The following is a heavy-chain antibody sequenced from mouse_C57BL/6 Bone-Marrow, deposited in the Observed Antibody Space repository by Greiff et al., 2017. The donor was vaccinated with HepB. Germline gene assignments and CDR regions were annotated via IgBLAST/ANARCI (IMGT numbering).Heavy chain of an antibody. J-gene: IGHJ4*01. V-gene: IGHV1-50*01. CDR1: GYTFTSYW. CDR3: ARLRDYDNAMDY. CDR2: IDPSDSYT. D-gene: IGHD2-4*01. Sequence: QVQLQQPGAELVKPGASVKLSCKASGYTFTSYWMQWVKQRPGQGLEWIGEIDPSDSYTNYNQKFKGKATLTVDTSSSTAYMQLSSLTSEDSAVYYCARLRDYDNAMDYWGQGTSVTVSS.